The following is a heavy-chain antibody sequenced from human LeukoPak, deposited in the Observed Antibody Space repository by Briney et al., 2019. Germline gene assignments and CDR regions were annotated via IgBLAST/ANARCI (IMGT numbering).Heavy chain of an antibody. J-gene: IGHJ5*02. CDR2: IKSKTDGGTT. Sequence: GGSLRLSCAASGFTFSNAWMSWVRQAPGKGLEWVGRIKSKTDGGTTDYAAPVKGRFTISRDDSKNTLYLQMNSLKTEDTAVYYCTTDLGIAAADPNWFDPWGQGTLVTVSS. CDR3: TTDLGIAAADPNWFDP. V-gene: IGHV3-15*01. CDR1: GFTFSNAW. D-gene: IGHD6-13*01.